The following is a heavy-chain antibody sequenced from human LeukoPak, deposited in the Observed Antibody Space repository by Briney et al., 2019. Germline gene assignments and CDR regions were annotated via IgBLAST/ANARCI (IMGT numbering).Heavy chain of an antibody. CDR2: IRGVGGRT. J-gene: IGHJ4*02. CDR1: GFTFSIYA. D-gene: IGHD1-1*01. V-gene: IGHV3-23*01. Sequence: GGSLRLSCAASGFTFSIYAMSWVRQAPGKGLEWVSGIRGVGGRTYYADSMQGRFTISRDTSRNTLYLQMNSLRVEDTAVYYCAKDHRWNDAPCYFDCWGQATLVTVSS. CDR3: AKDHRWNDAPCYFDC.